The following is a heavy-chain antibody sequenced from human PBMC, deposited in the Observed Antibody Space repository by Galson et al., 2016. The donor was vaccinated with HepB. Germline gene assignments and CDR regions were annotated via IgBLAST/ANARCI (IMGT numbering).Heavy chain of an antibody. CDR2: TYYRAQWYS. V-gene: IGHV6-1*01. D-gene: IGHD3-10*01. Sequence: CAISGDSVSTSSAAWNWFRQSPSRGLEWLGQTYYRAQWYSDYALSVKSRLTITADNSKIRFSLHLKSVTPEDSAVYYCARVARVAYFFDSWGQGTLVTVSS. J-gene: IGHJ4*02. CDR3: ARVARVAYFFDS. CDR1: GDSVSTSSAA.